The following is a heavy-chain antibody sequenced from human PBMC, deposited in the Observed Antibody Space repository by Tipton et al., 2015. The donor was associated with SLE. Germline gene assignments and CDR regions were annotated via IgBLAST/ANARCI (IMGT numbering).Heavy chain of an antibody. CDR3: ARKWELLRGWYFDL. CDR1: GGSFRGYY. V-gene: IGHV4-34*01. J-gene: IGHJ2*01. D-gene: IGHD1-26*01. CDR2: INHSGST. Sequence: TLSLTCAVYGGSFRGYYWSWIRQPPGKGLEWIGEINHSGSTNYNPSLKSRVTISVDKSKNHFSLKLSSVTAADTAVYYCARKWELLRGWYFDLWCRGTLVTVSS.